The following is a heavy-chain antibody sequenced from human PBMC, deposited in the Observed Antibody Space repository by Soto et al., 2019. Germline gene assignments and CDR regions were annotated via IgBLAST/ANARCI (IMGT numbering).Heavy chain of an antibody. CDR2: IYYSGST. Sequence: PSETLSLTCTVSGGSISSGGYYWSWIRQHPGKGLEWIGYIYYSGSTYYNPSLKSRVTISVDTSKNQFSLKLSSVTAADTAVYYCARDRIAASWDYYGMDVWGQGTTVTVSS. V-gene: IGHV4-31*03. J-gene: IGHJ6*02. CDR3: ARDRIAASWDYYGMDV. CDR1: GGSISSGGYY. D-gene: IGHD6-13*01.